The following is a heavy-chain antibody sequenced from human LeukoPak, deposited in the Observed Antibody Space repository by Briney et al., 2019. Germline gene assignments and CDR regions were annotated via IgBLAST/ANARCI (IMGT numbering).Heavy chain of an antibody. Sequence: GGSLRLSCAASGYTFYNYAVTWVRQAPRKGLEWVSSISHDGASTHYADSVKGRFTISRDNSKNTVFLQMDSLRAEDTAVYFCAKYGSGQLWLLGWYFDFWGRGTLVSVSS. J-gene: IGHJ2*01. CDR1: GYTFYNYA. CDR3: AKYGSGQLWLLGWYFDF. D-gene: IGHD3-16*01. V-gene: IGHV3-23*01. CDR2: ISHDGAST.